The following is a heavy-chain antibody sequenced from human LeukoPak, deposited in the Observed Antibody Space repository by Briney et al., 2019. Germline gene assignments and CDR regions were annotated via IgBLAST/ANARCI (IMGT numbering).Heavy chain of an antibody. CDR2: IQSKTFGGTT. V-gene: IGHV3-49*03. J-gene: IGHJ4*02. D-gene: IGHD1-26*01. CDR1: GFTFGDYG. CDR3: SRGVIIGAAYFDY. Sequence: PGGSLRLSCTASGFTFGDYGMSWFRQAPGKGPEWVGFIQSKTFGGTTQYAASVKGRFSISRDDSKSMAYLQMNSLKTEDTAMYYCSRGVIIGAAYFDYWGQGTLVTVSS.